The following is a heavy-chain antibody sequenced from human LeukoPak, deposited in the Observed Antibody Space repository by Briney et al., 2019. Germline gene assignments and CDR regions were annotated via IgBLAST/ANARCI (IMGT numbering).Heavy chain of an antibody. D-gene: IGHD3-10*01. Sequence: GGSLRLSCAASGFTFSTYAMSWVRQSPGKGLEWVSTLSSSASSIYYADSVKGRFTISRDNSKNTLFLQMNSLRDEDTAIYYCAKDPGSGTSYWGQGTLVTVSS. CDR1: GFTFSTYA. J-gene: IGHJ4*02. CDR3: AKDPGSGTSY. V-gene: IGHV3-23*01. CDR2: LSSSASSI.